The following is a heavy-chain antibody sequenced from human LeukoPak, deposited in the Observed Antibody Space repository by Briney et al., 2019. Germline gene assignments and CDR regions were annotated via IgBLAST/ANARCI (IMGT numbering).Heavy chain of an antibody. D-gene: IGHD6-13*01. J-gene: IGHJ4*02. CDR1: GVSISSTSYY. CDR3: ARRSLSSWFLDY. CDR2: IYYSDST. Sequence: SETLSLTCTVSGVSISSTSYYWGWIRQPPGKGLEWIGSIYYSDSTYYNPSLKSRVTISVDTSKNQFSLKLSSVTAADTAVYYCARRSLSSWFLDYWGQGTLVTVSS. V-gene: IGHV4-39*01.